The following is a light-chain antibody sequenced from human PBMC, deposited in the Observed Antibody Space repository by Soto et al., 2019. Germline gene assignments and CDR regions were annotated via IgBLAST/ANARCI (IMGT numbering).Light chain of an antibody. CDR1: QSISSW. Sequence: DVEITQSPSTLSASVGDRVTITCRASQSISSWLAWYQQKPGQAPKLLIYKASSLESGVPSRFSGSGSGTEFTLTISTLQPDDFASYYCQQYNFYPLTFGGGTKVDIK. CDR3: QQYNFYPLT. V-gene: IGKV1-5*03. J-gene: IGKJ4*01. CDR2: KAS.